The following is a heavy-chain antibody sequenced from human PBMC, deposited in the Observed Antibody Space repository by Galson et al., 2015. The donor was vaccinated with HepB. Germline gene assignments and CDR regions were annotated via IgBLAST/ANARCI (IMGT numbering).Heavy chain of an antibody. CDR2: IRFDGNNK. CDR1: GCTFSSYG. V-gene: IGHV3-30*02. J-gene: IGHJ4*02. CDR3: AKDLVYSSSWYEGTYFDF. Sequence: SLRLSCAASGCTFSSYGMHWVRQAPGKGLEWEAFIRFDGNNKYYADSVKGRLTISRDNSKNTLYLQINSLRAEDSAVYYCAKDLVYSSSWYEGTYFDFWGQGTLVTVSS. D-gene: IGHD6-13*01.